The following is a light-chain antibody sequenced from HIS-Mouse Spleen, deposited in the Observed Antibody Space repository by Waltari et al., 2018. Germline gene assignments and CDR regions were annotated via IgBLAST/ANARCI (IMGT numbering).Light chain of an antibody. Sequence: QSALTQPASVSGSPGQSIPIPCTGTSRDVGCYNYVSWYQQPPGKAPNLMIYDVSNRPSGVSNRFSGSKSGNTASLTISGLQAEDEADYYCSSYTSSSTYVFGTGTKVTVL. J-gene: IGLJ1*01. CDR1: SRDVGCYNY. CDR2: DVS. V-gene: IGLV2-14*03. CDR3: SSYTSSSTYV.